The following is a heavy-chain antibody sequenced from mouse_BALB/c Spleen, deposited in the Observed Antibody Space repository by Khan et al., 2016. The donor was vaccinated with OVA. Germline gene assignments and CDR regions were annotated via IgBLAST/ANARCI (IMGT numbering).Heavy chain of an antibody. CDR1: GYIFTSYW. CDR3: AREEALFYFDY. CDR2: IYPGTDNT. Sequence: QVRLQQSGAELVRPGTSVKLSCKTSGYIFTSYWIHWVKQRSGQGLEWIARIYPGTDNTYYNEKFKDKATLTADKSSSTAYLQLSSLKSEDSAVFFCAREEALFYFDYWGQGTTLTVSS. V-gene: IGHV1S132*01. D-gene: IGHD3-2*02. J-gene: IGHJ2*01.